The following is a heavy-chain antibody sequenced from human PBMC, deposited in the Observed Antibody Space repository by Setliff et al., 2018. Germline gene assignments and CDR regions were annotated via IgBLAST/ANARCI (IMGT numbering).Heavy chain of an antibody. Sequence: ASVKVSCKASGYSFSDFYMHWVRQVPGEGLEALGRIDPRDDFTVYAERFKDRLTITADTSTDTSYMEMSSLRFEDTAVYYCAIDYGPTATPYHWGQGTPVTVSS. CDR2: IDPRDDFT. CDR3: AIDYGPTATPYH. V-gene: IGHV1-69-2*01. CDR1: GYSFSDFY. J-gene: IGHJ4*02. D-gene: IGHD1-1*01.